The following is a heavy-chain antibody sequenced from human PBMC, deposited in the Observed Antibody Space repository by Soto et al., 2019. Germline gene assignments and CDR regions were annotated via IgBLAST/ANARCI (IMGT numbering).Heavy chain of an antibody. CDR2: ISGSSRVI. Sequence: GGSLRLSCTAYGFTFSTHGINWVRQAPGKGLEWVSYISGSSRVIYHADSVKGRFTISRDNAENSLYLQMNSLRDEDTAVYYCARSIEAARDGMDFWGQGTTVTVSS. CDR3: ARSIEAARDGMDF. V-gene: IGHV3-48*02. D-gene: IGHD1-26*01. J-gene: IGHJ6*02. CDR1: GFTFSTHG.